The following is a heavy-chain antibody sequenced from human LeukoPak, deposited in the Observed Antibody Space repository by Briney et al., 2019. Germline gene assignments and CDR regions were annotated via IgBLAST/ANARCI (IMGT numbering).Heavy chain of an antibody. D-gene: IGHD2-2*02. CDR1: GYTFTSYG. J-gene: IGHJ4*02. CDR3: ASALGYCSSTSCYTLDY. CDR2: ISAYNGNT. Sequence: ASVKVSCKASGYTFTSYGISWVRQAPGQGLEWMGWISAYNGNTNYAQKLQGRVTMTTDTSTSTAYMELSRLRSDDTAVYYCASALGYCSSTSCYTLDYWGQGTLVTVSS. V-gene: IGHV1-18*01.